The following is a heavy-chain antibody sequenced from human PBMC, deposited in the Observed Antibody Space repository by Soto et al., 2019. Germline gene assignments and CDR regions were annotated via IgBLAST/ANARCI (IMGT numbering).Heavy chain of an antibody. CDR1: GYTFTTYY. J-gene: IGHJ4*01. Sequence: QVQLVQSGAEVKKPGASVKVSCKASGYTFTTYYIHWVRQAPGQGLEWVGIINPSGGNITYAQNFQGRVTMTRDTSTSTVYMELSSLRSKVTAVYYCGRDGGYQQFDYWGHGSLVTVSS. CDR2: INPSGGNI. D-gene: IGHD2-2*01. CDR3: GRDGGYQQFDY. V-gene: IGHV1-46*03.